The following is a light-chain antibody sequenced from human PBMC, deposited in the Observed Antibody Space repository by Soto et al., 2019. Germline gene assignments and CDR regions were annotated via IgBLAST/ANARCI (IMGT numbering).Light chain of an antibody. Sequence: EIVLTQSPATLSLSPGERATLSCRASQSVSSYLAWYQQKPGQAPRLLIYDTSNRATGIPARFSGSGSGKEFTLHISGLEPEDVAVYYCQQRSNWPPYTFGQGTKLEIK. CDR3: QQRSNWPPYT. CDR2: DTS. J-gene: IGKJ2*01. V-gene: IGKV3-11*01. CDR1: QSVSSY.